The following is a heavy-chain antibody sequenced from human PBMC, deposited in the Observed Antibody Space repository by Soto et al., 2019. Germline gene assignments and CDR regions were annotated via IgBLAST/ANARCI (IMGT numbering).Heavy chain of an antibody. CDR1: GYSFTSYC. J-gene: IGHJ6*02. CDR3: ARQGGYSSSWYSFGYYYYGMDV. D-gene: IGHD6-13*01. Sequence: PGESLKISCKGSGYSFTSYCIGWVRQMPGKGLEWMGIIYPGDSDTRYSPSFQGQVTISADKSISTAYLQWSSLKASDTAMYYCARQGGYSSSWYSFGYYYYGMDVWGQGTTVTVSS. V-gene: IGHV5-51*01. CDR2: IYPGDSDT.